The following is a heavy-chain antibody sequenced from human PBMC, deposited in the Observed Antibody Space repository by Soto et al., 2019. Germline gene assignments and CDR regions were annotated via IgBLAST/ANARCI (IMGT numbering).Heavy chain of an antibody. J-gene: IGHJ6*02. CDR3: ARSYYYDSSGYYFYYYYGMDV. CDR1: GGSISSYY. Sequence: QVQLQESGPGLVKPSETLSLTCTVSGGSISSYYWSWIRQPPGKGLEWIGYIYYSGSTNYNPSLKSRVTMSVDTSRNQFSLELSSVPAADPAVYYCARSYYYDSSGYYFYYYYGMDVWGQGTTVTVSS. CDR2: IYYSGST. V-gene: IGHV4-59*01. D-gene: IGHD3-22*01.